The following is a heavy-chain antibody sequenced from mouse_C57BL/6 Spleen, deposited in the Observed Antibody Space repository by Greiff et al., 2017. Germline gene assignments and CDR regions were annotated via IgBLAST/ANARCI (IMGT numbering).Heavy chain of an antibody. CDR3: ARPPYGSSYGGSMDY. V-gene: IGHV1-55*01. D-gene: IGHD1-1*01. CDR2: IYPGSGST. J-gene: IGHJ4*01. Sequence: QVQLQQPGAELVKPGASVKMSCKASGYTFTSYWITWVKQRPGQGLEWIGDIYPGSGSTNYNEKFKSKATLTVDTSSSTAYMQLSSLTSEDSAVYYGARPPYGSSYGGSMDYWGKGTSVTVSS. CDR1: GYTFTSYW.